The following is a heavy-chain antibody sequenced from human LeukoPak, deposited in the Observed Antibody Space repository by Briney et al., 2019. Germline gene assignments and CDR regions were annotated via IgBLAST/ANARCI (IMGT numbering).Heavy chain of an antibody. V-gene: IGHV1-2*02. Sequence: ASVKVSCKASGGTFSSYGISWVRQAPGQGLEWMGWINPNSGGTNYAQKFQGRVTMTRDTSISTAYMELSRLRSDDTAVYYCARDVPYDLWGQGTLVTVSS. D-gene: IGHD3-3*01. CDR1: GGTFSSYG. CDR2: INPNSGGT. CDR3: ARDVPYDL. J-gene: IGHJ4*02.